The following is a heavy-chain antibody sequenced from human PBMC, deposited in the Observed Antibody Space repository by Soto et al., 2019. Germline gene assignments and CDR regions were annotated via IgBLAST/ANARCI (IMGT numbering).Heavy chain of an antibody. CDR3: ARDNYDSRQWLALGFDY. D-gene: IGHD6-19*01. CDR1: GFTFSSYS. J-gene: IGHJ4*02. Sequence: PGGSLRLSCAASGFTFSSYSMNWVRQAPGKGLEWVSSISSSSSYIYYADSVKGRFTISRDNAKNSLYLQMNSLRAEDTAVYYCARDNYDSRQWLALGFDYWGQGTLVTVSS. CDR2: ISSSSSYI. V-gene: IGHV3-21*01.